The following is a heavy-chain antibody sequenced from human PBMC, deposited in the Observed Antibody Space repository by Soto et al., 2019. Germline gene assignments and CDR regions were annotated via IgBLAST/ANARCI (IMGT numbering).Heavy chain of an antibody. CDR1: GFSLSTSGVG. J-gene: IGHJ3*02. D-gene: IGHD2-15*01. V-gene: IGHV2-5*02. CDR3: ARVVVVDAFDI. Sequence: QITLKESGPTLVKPTQTLTLTCTFSGFSLSTSGVGVGWIRQPPGKALEWLALIYLDDDKRYSPSLKSRLTITKDTSKNQVVLTMTNMDPVDTATYYCARVVVVDAFDIWGQGTMVTVSS. CDR2: IYLDDDK.